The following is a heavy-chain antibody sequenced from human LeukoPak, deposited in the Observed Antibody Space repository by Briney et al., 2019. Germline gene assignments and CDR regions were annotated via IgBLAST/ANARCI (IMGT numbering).Heavy chain of an antibody. CDR3: ARLRDGYLYYFDY. V-gene: IGHV3-7*04. Sequence: PGGSLRLSCAGSGFTFSSFWMTWVRQAPGKGLEWVANIKQDGSEKYYVDSVKGRFTISRDNARNSLYLQMNSLRAEDTAVYYCARLRDGYLYYFDYWGQGTLVTVSS. CDR2: IKQDGSEK. J-gene: IGHJ4*02. CDR1: GFTFSSFW. D-gene: IGHD5-24*01.